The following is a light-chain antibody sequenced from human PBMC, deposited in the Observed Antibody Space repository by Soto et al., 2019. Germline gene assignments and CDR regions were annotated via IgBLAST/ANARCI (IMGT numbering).Light chain of an antibody. CDR1: QSISGW. CDR2: DAS. V-gene: IGKV1-5*01. Sequence: DIQMTQSPSTLSASVGGRVTITCRASQSISGWMAWYQQKPGKAPKLLIYDASNLESGVPSRFSGSRSGTEFTLTISSLQADDYATYYCQQYNTYPWTFGQGTTVEIK. CDR3: QQYNTYPWT. J-gene: IGKJ1*01.